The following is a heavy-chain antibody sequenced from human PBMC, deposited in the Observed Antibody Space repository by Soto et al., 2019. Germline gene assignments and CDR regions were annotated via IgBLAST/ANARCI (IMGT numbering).Heavy chain of an antibody. V-gene: IGHV3-30*18. J-gene: IGHJ6*02. CDR3: AKGGIVVVVAATVDYYGMDV. D-gene: IGHD2-15*01. Sequence: GGSLRLSCAASGFTYSTYTMHWVRQAPGKGLEWVAVISYDGNNKYYADSVKGRFTISRDNSKNTLYLQMNSLRAEDTAVYYCAKGGIVVVVAATVDYYGMDVWGQGTTVTVSS. CDR1: GFTYSTYT. CDR2: ISYDGNNK.